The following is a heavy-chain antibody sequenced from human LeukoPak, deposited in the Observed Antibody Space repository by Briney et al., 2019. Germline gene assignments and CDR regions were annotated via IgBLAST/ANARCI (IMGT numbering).Heavy chain of an antibody. D-gene: IGHD3-16*01. V-gene: IGHV3-30*04. CDR1: GFVFSHHV. CDR2: ISYDGSGK. CDR3: ARDFGGVAGVATGKDV. J-gene: IGHJ6*02. Sequence: GKSLRLSCEASGFVFSHHVIHWVRQVPGQGLEWVSMISYDGSGKHYADSVRGRLTISRDNSKNTAYLQMDSLRPEDTAIYYCARDFGGVAGVATGKDVWGQGTTVTVSS.